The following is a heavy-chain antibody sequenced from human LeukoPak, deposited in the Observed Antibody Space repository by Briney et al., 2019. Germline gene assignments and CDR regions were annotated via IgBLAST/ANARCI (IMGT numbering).Heavy chain of an antibody. V-gene: IGHV3-23*01. D-gene: IGHD3-3*01. CDR2: ISGSGGST. CDR3: ANGKGRITIFGVVTEYFQH. J-gene: IGHJ1*01. CDR1: GFTFSSYA. Sequence: GGSLRLSCAASGFTFSSYAMSWVLQAPGKGLEWVSAISGSGGSTYYADSVKGRFTISRDNSKNTLYLQMNSLRAEDTAVYYCANGKGRITIFGVVTEYFQHWGQGTLVTVSS.